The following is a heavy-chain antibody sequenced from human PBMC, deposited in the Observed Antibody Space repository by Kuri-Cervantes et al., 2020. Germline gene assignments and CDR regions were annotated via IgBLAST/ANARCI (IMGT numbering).Heavy chain of an antibody. Sequence: GESLKISCAASGFTFSSYGMHWVRQAPGKGLEWVAVIWYDGSNRYYADSVKGRFTISRDNAKNSLYLQMDSLRAEDTALYYCARDQFYYDSSGYYSGYWGQGTLVTVSS. CDR3: ARDQFYYDSSGYYSGY. V-gene: IGHV3-33*08. CDR1: GFTFSSYG. D-gene: IGHD3-22*01. CDR2: IWYDGSNR. J-gene: IGHJ4*02.